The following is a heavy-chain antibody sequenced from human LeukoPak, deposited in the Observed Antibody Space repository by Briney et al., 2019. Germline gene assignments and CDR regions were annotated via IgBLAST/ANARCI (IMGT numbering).Heavy chain of an antibody. CDR1: GESFSGNY. V-gene: IGHV4-34*10. CDR2: INHSGGT. Sequence: SETLSLTCAVYGESFSGNYWSWIRQSPGKGLEWIGEINHSGGTNYNPSLKSRITMSVDTSKNQFSLRLSSVTAADTAVYYCARYDVWGSYRAFDYWGQGTLVTVSS. J-gene: IGHJ4*02. D-gene: IGHD3-16*02. CDR3: ARYDVWGSYRAFDY.